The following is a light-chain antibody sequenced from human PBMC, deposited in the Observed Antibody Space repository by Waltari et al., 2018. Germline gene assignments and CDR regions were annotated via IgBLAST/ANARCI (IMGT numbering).Light chain of an antibody. CDR2: GAS. J-gene: IGKJ2*01. CDR3: QQYGSSIMYT. CDR1: QRLTKNY. Sequence: VLTHSPGTLSLSPGERATLSCRASQRLTKNYLAWYQQKPGQAPRLLLYGASSRAAGIPDRFSGSGSGTDFTLTISRLEPEDFAVYYCQQYGSSIMYTFGQGTKLEIK. V-gene: IGKV3-20*01.